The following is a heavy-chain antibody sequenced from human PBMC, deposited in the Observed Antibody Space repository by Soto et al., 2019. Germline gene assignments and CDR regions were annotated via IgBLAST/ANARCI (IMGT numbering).Heavy chain of an antibody. D-gene: IGHD2-15*01. CDR1: GFTFSSYS. CDR2: ISSSSSYI. CDR3: ARKSSVGYCSGGSCYSAGYHNWFDP. Sequence: GGSLRLSCAASGFTFSSYSMNWVRQAPGKGLEWVSSISSSSSYIYYADSVKGRFTISRDNAKNSLYLQMNSLRAEDTAVYYCARKSSVGYCSGGSCYSAGYHNWFDPWGQGTLVTVSS. J-gene: IGHJ5*02. V-gene: IGHV3-21*01.